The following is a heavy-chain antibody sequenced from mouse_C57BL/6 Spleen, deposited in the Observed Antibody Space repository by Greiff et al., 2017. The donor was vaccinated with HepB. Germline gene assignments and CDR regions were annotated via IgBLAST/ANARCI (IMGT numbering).Heavy chain of an antibody. CDR1: GYSITSGYY. D-gene: IGHD2-4*01. CDR2: ISYDGSN. J-gene: IGHJ3*01. Sequence: EVQLVESGPGLVKPSQSLSLTCSVTGYSITSGYYWNWIRQFPGNKLEWMGYISYDGSNNYNPSLKNRISITRDTSKNQFFLKLNSVTTEDTATYYCARAGFYDYDGRDAFAYWGQGTLVTVSA. CDR3: ARAGFYDYDGRDAFAY. V-gene: IGHV3-6*01.